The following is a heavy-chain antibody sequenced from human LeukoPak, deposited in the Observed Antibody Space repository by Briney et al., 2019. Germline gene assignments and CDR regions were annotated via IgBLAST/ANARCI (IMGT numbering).Heavy chain of an antibody. D-gene: IGHD4-23*01. J-gene: IGHJ5*02. V-gene: IGHV4-34*01. CDR3: ARGLRWRNWFDP. CDR2: INHSGST. CDR1: GGSFSGYY. Sequence: SETLSLTCVVYGGSFSGYYWSWIRQPPGEGLEWIGEINHSGSTNYNPSLKSRVTISVDTSKNQFSLKLSSVTAADTAVYYCARGLRWRNWFDPWGQGTLVTVSS.